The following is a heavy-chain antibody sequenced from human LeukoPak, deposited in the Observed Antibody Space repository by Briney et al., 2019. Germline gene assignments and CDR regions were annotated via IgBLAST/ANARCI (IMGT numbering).Heavy chain of an antibody. Sequence: SETLSLTCTVSGGSISSSYYWGWIRQPPGKGLEWIGSIYYRGGTYYNPSLKSRVTISVDASKNQFSLKLSSVTAADTAVYYCASQGSGGSYYYYMDVWGKGTTGTVPS. J-gene: IGHJ6*03. CDR2: IYYRGGT. D-gene: IGHD2-15*01. CDR3: ASQGSGGSYYYYMDV. CDR1: GGSISSSYY. V-gene: IGHV4-39*01.